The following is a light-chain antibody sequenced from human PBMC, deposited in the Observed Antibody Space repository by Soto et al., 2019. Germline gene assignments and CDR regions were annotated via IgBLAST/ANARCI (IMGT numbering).Light chain of an antibody. CDR2: SAS. V-gene: IGKV1-27*01. Sequence: DIQMTQYTSSLSAAVGDRVTITCRSSQGISNYFAWYQQTPGKFPRLLIYSASTLQSVFPSRFSGSGSGPDFTLTISSLKPEDVATGDSQEYNSDRESFGQGTQVQVK. CDR3: QEYNSDRES. J-gene: IGKJ1*01. CDR1: QGISNY.